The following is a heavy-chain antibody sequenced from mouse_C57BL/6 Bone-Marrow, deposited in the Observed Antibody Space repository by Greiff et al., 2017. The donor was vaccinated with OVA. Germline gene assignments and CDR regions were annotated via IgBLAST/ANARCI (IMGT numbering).Heavy chain of an antibody. V-gene: IGHV6-3*01. CDR1: GFTFSNYW. J-gene: IGHJ2*01. Sequence: EVQRVESGGGLVQPGGSMKLSCVASGFTFSNYWMNWVSQSPEKGLEWVAQIRLKSDNYATHYAWSVKGTFTISRDDCTSSVYLQMNNLRAEDTGIYYCGGGAYWGQGTTLTVSS. CDR3: GGGAY. CDR2: IRLKSDNYAT.